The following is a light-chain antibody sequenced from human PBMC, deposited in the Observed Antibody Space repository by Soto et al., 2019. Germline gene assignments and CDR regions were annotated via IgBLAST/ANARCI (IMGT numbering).Light chain of an antibody. CDR2: AAS. J-gene: IGKJ1*01. V-gene: IGKV1-27*01. CDR3: QKYNSAPWT. CDR1: QVISNY. Sequence: DIQMTQSPSSLSASVGDRVTITCRASQVISNYLAWYQQNPGKVPKLLIYAASTLQSGVPFRFSGSGSGTDFTLTISSLQPEDVATYYCQKYNSAPWTFDQGTKVEIK.